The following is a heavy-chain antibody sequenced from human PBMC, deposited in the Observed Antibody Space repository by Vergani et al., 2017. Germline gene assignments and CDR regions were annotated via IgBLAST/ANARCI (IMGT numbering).Heavy chain of an antibody. CDR2: IKQDGSEK. V-gene: IGHV3-7*04. Sequence: EVQLVESGGGLVQPGGSLRLSCAASGFTFSSYWMSWVRQAPGKGLGWVANIKQDGSEKYYVDSVKGRFTISRDNAKNSLYLQMNSLRAEDTAVYYCARGGYYDSSGYYGIDYWGQGTLVTVSS. CDR1: GFTFSSYW. D-gene: IGHD3-22*01. J-gene: IGHJ4*02. CDR3: ARGGYYDSSGYYGIDY.